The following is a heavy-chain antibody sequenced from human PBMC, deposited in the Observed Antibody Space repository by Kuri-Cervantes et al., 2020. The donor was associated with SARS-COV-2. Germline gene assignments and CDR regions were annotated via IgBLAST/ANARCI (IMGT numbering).Heavy chain of an antibody. V-gene: IGHV4-39*07. D-gene: IGHD3-10*01. CDR1: GGSISSSSYY. CDR2: IYYSGST. CDR3: ARASGMYYYGSGSYYNLVSWFDP. J-gene: IGHJ5*02. Sequence: SETLSLTCTVSGGSISSSSYYWGWIRQPPGKGLEWIGSIYYSGSTYYNPSLKSRVTISVDTSKNQFSLKLSSVTAADTAVYYCARASGMYYYGSGSYYNLVSWFDPWGQGILVIVSS.